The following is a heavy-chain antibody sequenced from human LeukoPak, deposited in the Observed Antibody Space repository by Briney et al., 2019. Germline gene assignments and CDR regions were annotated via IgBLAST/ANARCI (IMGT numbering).Heavy chain of an antibody. J-gene: IGHJ3*02. Sequence: SETLSLTCAVSGGSFSGCYWSWIRQPPGKGLEWIGEINHSGSTNYNPSLKSRVTISVDTSKNQFSLKLSSVTAADTAVYYCARGLTIWFGESDDAFDIWGQGTMVTVSS. CDR1: GGSFSGCY. CDR3: ARGLTIWFGESDDAFDI. D-gene: IGHD3-10*01. CDR2: INHSGST. V-gene: IGHV4-34*01.